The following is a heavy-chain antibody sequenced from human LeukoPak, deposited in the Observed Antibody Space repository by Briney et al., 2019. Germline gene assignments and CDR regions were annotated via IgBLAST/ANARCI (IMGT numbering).Heavy chain of an antibody. J-gene: IGHJ5*02. CDR3: AREGANDYSNYGWFDP. CDR1: GFTFSRYW. V-gene: IGHV3-74*01. Sequence: PGGSLRLSCAASGFTFSRYWMHWVRQAPGKGLMWVSRINRDGSSITYADSVKGRFTISRDSAKNTLYLQMSSLRAEDTAVYYCAREGANDYSNYGWFDPWGQGTLVTVSS. CDR2: INRDGSSI. D-gene: IGHD4-11*01.